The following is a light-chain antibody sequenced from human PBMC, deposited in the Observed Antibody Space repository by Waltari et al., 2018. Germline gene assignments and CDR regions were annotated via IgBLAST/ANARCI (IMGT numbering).Light chain of an antibody. CDR2: DAS. Sequence: EIEMTQSPATLSVSPGERATVSCRASQSVGNKLAWYQQKPGQAPRRLFHDASTRATCIPVRFSGSGSGTEFTLTISSLQSEDFAVYYCQQSNNWPYTFGQGTKLEIK. J-gene: IGKJ2*01. CDR1: QSVGNK. CDR3: QQSNNWPYT. V-gene: IGKV3-15*01.